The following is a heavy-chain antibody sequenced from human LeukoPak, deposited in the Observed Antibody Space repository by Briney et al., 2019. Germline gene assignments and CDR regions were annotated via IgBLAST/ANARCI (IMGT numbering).Heavy chain of an antibody. Sequence: GGSLRLSCAASGFTFSSYGMHWVRQAPGKGLEWVAFIRYDGSNKYYADSVKGRFTISRDNPKNTLYLQMNSLRAEDTAVYYCASKYYSSFPGDAFDIWGQGTMVTVSS. CDR3: ASKYYSSFPGDAFDI. CDR1: GFTFSSYG. V-gene: IGHV3-30*02. D-gene: IGHD6-6*01. CDR2: IRYDGSNK. J-gene: IGHJ3*02.